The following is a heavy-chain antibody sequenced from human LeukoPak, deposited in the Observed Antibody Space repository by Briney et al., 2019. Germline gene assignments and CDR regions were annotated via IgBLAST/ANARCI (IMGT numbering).Heavy chain of an antibody. Sequence: SETLSLTCAVYGGSFSGYYWSWIRQPPGKGLEWIGEINHSGSTNYSPSLKSRVTISVDTSKNQFSLKLSSVTAADTAVYYCARGRLWFGELYDYWGQGTLVTVSS. CDR3: ARGRLWFGELYDY. J-gene: IGHJ4*02. CDR1: GGSFSGYY. V-gene: IGHV4-34*01. D-gene: IGHD3-10*01. CDR2: INHSGST.